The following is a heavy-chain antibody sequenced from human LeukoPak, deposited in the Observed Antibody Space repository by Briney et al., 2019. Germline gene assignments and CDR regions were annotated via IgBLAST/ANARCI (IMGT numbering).Heavy chain of an antibody. Sequence: GGSLRLSCAASGFTFSSYSMNWVRQAPGKGLEWVSYISSSSSTIYYADSVKGRFTISRDNAKNSLYLQMNSLRAEDTAVYYCARDSPYYYDSSGYAGNHWGQGTLVTVSS. J-gene: IGHJ5*02. D-gene: IGHD3-22*01. V-gene: IGHV3-48*01. CDR1: GFTFSSYS. CDR3: ARDSPYYYDSSGYAGNH. CDR2: ISSSSSTI.